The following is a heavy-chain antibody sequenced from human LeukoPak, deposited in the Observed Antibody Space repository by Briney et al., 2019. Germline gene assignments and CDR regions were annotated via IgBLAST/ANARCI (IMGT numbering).Heavy chain of an antibody. V-gene: IGHV3-23*01. CDR1: GFTFSSYW. Sequence: GGSLRLSCAASGFTFSSYWMHWVRQAPGKGLEWVSAISGSGGSTYYADSVKGRFTISRDNSKNTLYLQMNSLRAEDTAVYYCAKNSPSGSYYNALVGTNDYWGQGTLVTVSS. D-gene: IGHD3-10*01. CDR2: ISGSGGST. J-gene: IGHJ4*02. CDR3: AKNSPSGSYYNALVGTNDY.